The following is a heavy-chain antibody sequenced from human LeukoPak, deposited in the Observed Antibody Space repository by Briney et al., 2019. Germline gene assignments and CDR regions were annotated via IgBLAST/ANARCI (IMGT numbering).Heavy chain of an antibody. CDR3: ARVPIIVVVPAAVDY. D-gene: IGHD2-2*01. V-gene: IGHV3-7*01. J-gene: IGHJ4*02. CDR2: IKRDGSEK. CDR1: GFTFSSYW. Sequence: GGSLRLSCAASGFTFSSYWMSWVRQAPGKGLEWVANIKRDGSEKYYVDSVKGRFTISRDNAKNSLYLQMNSLRAEDTAVYYCARVPIIVVVPAAVDYWGQGTLVTVSS.